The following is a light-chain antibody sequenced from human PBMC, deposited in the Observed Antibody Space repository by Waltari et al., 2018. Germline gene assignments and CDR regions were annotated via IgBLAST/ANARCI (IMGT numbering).Light chain of an antibody. Sequence: DIQMTQSPSSLSASVGDRVTITCQASQDITNFLNWYQQKPGKAPKLLIYDASNLETGVPSRFSGSGSGTDFTFTISSLQPEDVATCYCQQYDNPPSLIFGPGTKVDIK. CDR1: QDITNF. CDR3: QQYDNPPSLI. V-gene: IGKV1-33*01. J-gene: IGKJ3*01. CDR2: DAS.